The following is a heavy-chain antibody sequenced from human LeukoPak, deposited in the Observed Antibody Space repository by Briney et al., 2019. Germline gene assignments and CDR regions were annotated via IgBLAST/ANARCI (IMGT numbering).Heavy chain of an antibody. Sequence: GGSLRLSCAASGFTFSNYWMHWVRHAPGKGLVWVSRIDNDGSGTVYADSVKGRFTVFRDNAKNTLFLQMNSLRAEDTAVYYCAGDRPHNWFDPWGQGTLVTVSS. CDR3: AGDRPHNWFDP. CDR2: IDNDGSGT. CDR1: GFTFSNYW. V-gene: IGHV3-74*01. J-gene: IGHJ5*02.